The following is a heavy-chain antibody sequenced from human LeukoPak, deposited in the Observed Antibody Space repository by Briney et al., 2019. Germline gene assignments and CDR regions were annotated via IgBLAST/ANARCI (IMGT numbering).Heavy chain of an antibody. V-gene: IGHV1-8*01. CDR2: MNPNSGNT. CDR1: GYTFSDFG. CDR3: AREYCSGGTCYLQTVDY. J-gene: IGHJ4*02. D-gene: IGHD2-15*01. Sequence: ASVKVSCKASGYTFSDFGINWVRQATGQGLEWMGWMNPNSGNTGYAQKFQGRVTMTRNTSISTAYMELSSLRSEDTAVYYCAREYCSGGTCYLQTVDYWGQGTLVTVSS.